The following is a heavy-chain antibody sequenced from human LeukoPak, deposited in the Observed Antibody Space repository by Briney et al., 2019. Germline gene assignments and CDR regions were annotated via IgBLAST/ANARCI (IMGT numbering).Heavy chain of an antibody. V-gene: IGHV4-59*11. CDR2: IYYSGST. J-gene: IGHJ6*03. Sequence: SETLSLTCTVSGGSISSHSWSWIRQPPGKGLEWIGYIYYSGSTNYNPSLKSRVTITVDTYKNQFSLKLSSVTAADTAVYYCARVTSYYYYMDVWGKGTTVTVSS. CDR1: GGSISSHS. CDR3: ARVTSYYYYMDV.